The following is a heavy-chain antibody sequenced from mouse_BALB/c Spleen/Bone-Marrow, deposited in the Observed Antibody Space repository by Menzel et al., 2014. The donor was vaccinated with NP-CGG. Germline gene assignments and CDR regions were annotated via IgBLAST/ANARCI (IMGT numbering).Heavy chain of an antibody. V-gene: IGHV2-6-7*01. D-gene: IGHD2-4*01. Sequence: VQLQQSGPGLVAPSQSLSITCTVSGFSLTGYGVSWVRQPPGKGLEWLGMIWGDGSTDYNSALKSRLSISKDNSKSQVFLKMNSLQTGDTARYYCARDSFLITRALDYWGQGTSVTVSS. CDR2: IWGDGST. J-gene: IGHJ4*01. CDR1: GFSLTGYG. CDR3: ARDSFLITRALDY.